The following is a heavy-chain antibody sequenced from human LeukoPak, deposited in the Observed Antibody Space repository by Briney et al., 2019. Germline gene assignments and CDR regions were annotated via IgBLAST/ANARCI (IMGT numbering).Heavy chain of an antibody. Sequence: ASVKVSCKASGYTFTSYYMHWVRQAPGQGLEWMGIINPSGGSTSYAQKFQGRVTMTRDTSTSTVYMELSSLRSGDTAVYYCAITYYDFWSGYPFWGQGTLVTVSS. J-gene: IGHJ4*02. V-gene: IGHV1-46*01. CDR2: INPSGGST. CDR1: GYTFTSYY. CDR3: AITYYDFWSGYPF. D-gene: IGHD3-3*01.